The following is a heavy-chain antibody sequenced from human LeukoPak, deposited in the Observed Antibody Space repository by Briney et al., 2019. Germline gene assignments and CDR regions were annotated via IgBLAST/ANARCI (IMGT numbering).Heavy chain of an antibody. V-gene: IGHV3-30-3*01. CDR1: GFTFSSYA. J-gene: IGHJ5*02. Sequence: GGSLRLSCAASGFTFSSYAMLWVRQAPGKGLEWGAVISYDGSNKYYADSVKGRFTISRDNSKNTLYLQMNSLRAEDTAVYYCARDRRMVYNWFDPWGQGTLVTVSS. D-gene: IGHD2-8*01. CDR3: ARDRRMVYNWFDP. CDR2: ISYDGSNK.